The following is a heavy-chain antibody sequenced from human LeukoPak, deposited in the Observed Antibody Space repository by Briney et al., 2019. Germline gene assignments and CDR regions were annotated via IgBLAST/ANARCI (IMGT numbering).Heavy chain of an antibody. V-gene: IGHV3-15*01. Sequence: GGSLRLSCAASGISFTNAWMTWVRQAPGKGLEWVGRIMSKRNSETTHYAAPVKGRFAFSRDDSANTVYLQMNSLKIEDTAVYYCTTWDEKYSSSAHWDDAFVIWGQGTMVTVSS. D-gene: IGHD6-6*01. CDR3: TTWDEKYSSSAHWDDAFVI. CDR1: GISFTNAW. CDR2: IMSKRNSETT. J-gene: IGHJ3*02.